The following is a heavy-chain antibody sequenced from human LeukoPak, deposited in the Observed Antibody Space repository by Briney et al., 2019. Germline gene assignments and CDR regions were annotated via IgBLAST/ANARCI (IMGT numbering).Heavy chain of an antibody. CDR3: ARAYGRYNWNERYYYYYGMDD. CDR1: GGSFSGYY. J-gene: IGHJ6*04. V-gene: IGHV4-34*01. Sequence: PSETLSLTCAVYGGSFSGYYWGWIRQPPGKGLEWIGEINHSGSTNYNPSLKSRVTISVDTSKNQFSLKLSSVTAADTAVYYCARAYGRYNWNERYYYYYGMDDWGKGTTVTVSS. D-gene: IGHD1-1*01. CDR2: INHSGST.